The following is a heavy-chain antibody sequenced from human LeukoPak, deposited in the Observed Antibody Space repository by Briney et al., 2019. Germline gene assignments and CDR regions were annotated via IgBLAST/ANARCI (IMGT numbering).Heavy chain of an antibody. CDR1: SESFSGYF. V-gene: IGHV4-34*01. CDR3: ARTHSLKYCSSTSCNNGAFDI. D-gene: IGHD2-2*02. CDR2: IYYSGST. J-gene: IGHJ3*02. Sequence: PSETLSLTCAIYSESFSGYFWSWIRQPPGKGLEWIGSIYYSGSTYYNPSLKSRVTISVDTSKNQFSLKLSSVTAADTAVYYCARTHSLKYCSSTSCNNGAFDIWGQGTMVTVSS.